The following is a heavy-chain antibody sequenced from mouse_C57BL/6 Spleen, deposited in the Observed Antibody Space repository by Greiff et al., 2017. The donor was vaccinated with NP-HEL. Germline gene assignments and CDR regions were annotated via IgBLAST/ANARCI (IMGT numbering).Heavy chain of an antibody. CDR2: IDPSDSYT. Sequence: VQLQQPGAELVKPGASVKLSCKASGYTFTSYWMQWVKQRPGQGLEWIGEIDPSDSYTNYNQKFKGKATLTVDTSSSTAYMQLSSLTSEDSAVYYCARTRLDWGQGTTLTVSS. D-gene: IGHD1-2*01. J-gene: IGHJ2*01. CDR1: GYTFTSYW. V-gene: IGHV1-50*01. CDR3: ARTRLD.